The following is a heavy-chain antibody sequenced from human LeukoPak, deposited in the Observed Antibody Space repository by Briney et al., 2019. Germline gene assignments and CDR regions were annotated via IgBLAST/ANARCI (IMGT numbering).Heavy chain of an antibody. CDR2: ISGSGGST. CDR3: AKGGLQSPHIEDAFDI. V-gene: IGHV3-23*01. CDR1: GFTFSSYA. D-gene: IGHD3-16*01. Sequence: GGSLRLSCAASGFTFSSYAMSWVRQAPGKGLEWVSAISGSGGSTYYADSVKGRFTISRDNSKNTLYLQMNSLRAEDTAVYYSAKGGLQSPHIEDAFDIWGQGTMVTVSS. J-gene: IGHJ3*02.